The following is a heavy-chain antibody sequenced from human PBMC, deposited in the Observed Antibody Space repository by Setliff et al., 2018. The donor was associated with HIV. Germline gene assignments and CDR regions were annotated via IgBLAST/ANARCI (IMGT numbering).Heavy chain of an antibody. CDR2: ISSTSRTI. Sequence: GGSLRLSCAASGFTLSSYSMNWVRQAPGKGLEWVSYISSTSRTIYYADSVKGRFTISRDNAKNSLYLQMNSLRSEDTAVYYCAREDYYDSMTTNYYYYCMDVWDQGTTVTVSS. J-gene: IGHJ6*02. V-gene: IGHV3-48*04. D-gene: IGHD3-22*01. CDR3: AREDYYDSMTTNYYYYCMDV. CDR1: GFTLSSYS.